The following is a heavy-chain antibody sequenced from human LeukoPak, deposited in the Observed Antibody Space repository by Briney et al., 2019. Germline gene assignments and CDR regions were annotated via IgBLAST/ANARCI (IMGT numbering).Heavy chain of an antibody. V-gene: IGHV4-34*01. CDR2: INHSAVT. J-gene: IGHJ6*03. CDR3: ARGYCSSIHCFVVGYHYYYMDV. CDR1: DGSFSGYY. D-gene: IGHD2-2*01. Sequence: SETLTLTCAVYDGSFSGYYWSWVRQPPGKGLEWIWEINHSAVTNYNPSLESRVTISVDTSKNQFSLKVNSVTAADTGVYYCARGYCSSIHCFVVGYHYYYMDVWDKGATVIVSS.